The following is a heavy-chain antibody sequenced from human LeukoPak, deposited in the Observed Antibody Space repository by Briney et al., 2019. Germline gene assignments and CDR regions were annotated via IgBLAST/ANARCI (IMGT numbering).Heavy chain of an antibody. CDR3: ARETQLVY. CDR2: ITSGGNT. J-gene: IGHJ4*02. Sequence: PGGSLRLSCAASGFTFSNFAMSWVRQAPGKGLEWVSTITSGGNTYYADSVKGRFTISRDNSKNTLYLQMNTLRAEDTAVYYCARETQLVYWGQGTLVTVSS. CDR1: GFTFSNFA. V-gene: IGHV3-23*01.